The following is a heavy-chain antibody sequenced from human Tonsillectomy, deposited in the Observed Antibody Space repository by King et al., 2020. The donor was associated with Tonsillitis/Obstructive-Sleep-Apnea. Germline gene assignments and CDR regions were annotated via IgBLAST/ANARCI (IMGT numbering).Heavy chain of an antibody. CDR2: INPNSGGT. CDR3: AKDRGVYCTSSTCYRAEFDY. V-gene: IGHV1-2*02. CDR1: RYTFTDYY. D-gene: IGHD2-15*01. J-gene: IGHJ4*02. Sequence: QLVQSGAEVKNPGASVKVSCKASRYTFTDYYMHWVRQAPGQGLEWMGWINPNSGGTNSAQKFQGRVAMTRDTSISTAYMELSGLGSDDTAVYYCAKDRGVYCTSSTCYRAEFDYWGQGTLVTVSS.